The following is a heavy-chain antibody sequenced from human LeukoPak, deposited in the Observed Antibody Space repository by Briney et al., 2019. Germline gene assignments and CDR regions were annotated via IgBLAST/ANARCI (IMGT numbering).Heavy chain of an antibody. D-gene: IGHD3-22*01. J-gene: IGHJ4*02. CDR1: GFTFSSYA. Sequence: HSGGSLRLSCTASGFTFSSYAMSWVRQAPGKGLEWVSAISGSGGSTYYADSVKGRFTISRDNSKNTLYLQMNSLRAEDTAVYYCASEYDSSGYTRLYWGQGTLVTVSS. CDR2: ISGSGGST. CDR3: ASEYDSSGYTRLY. V-gene: IGHV3-23*01.